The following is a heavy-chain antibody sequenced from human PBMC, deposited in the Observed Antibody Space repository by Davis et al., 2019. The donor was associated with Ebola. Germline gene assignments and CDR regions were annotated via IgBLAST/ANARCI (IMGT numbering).Heavy chain of an antibody. CDR2: IYYSGST. CDR1: GGSISSYY. Sequence: PSETLSLTCTVSGGSISSYYWSWIRQPPGKGLEWIGYIYYSGSTNYNPSLKSRVTISVDTSKNQFSLKLSSVTAADTAVYYCASHYIAAEFDYRGQGTLVTVSS. J-gene: IGHJ4*02. CDR3: ASHYIAAEFDY. V-gene: IGHV4-59*08. D-gene: IGHD6-13*01.